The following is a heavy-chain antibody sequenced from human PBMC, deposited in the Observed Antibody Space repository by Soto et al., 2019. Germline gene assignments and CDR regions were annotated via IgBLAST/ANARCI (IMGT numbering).Heavy chain of an antibody. CDR3: AKDTATAITSYYFYGMDV. CDR1: GFIFSTYG. V-gene: IGHV3-30*18. CDR2: ISYDGRNK. Sequence: QMQLVESGGGVVQPGRSLRVSCEASGFIFSTYGMHWVRQAPGKGLEWVAVISYDGRNKYYADSVRGRFTNSRDNSKNTLYLQMNSLRGEDTAVYYCAKDTATAITSYYFYGMDVWGQGTTVTVSS. D-gene: IGHD5-12*01. J-gene: IGHJ6*02.